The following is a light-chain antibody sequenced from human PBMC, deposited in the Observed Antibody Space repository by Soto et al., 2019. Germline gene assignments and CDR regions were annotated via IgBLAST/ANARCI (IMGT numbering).Light chain of an antibody. CDR3: QRYNNWPLT. CDR1: QSVSSSY. Sequence: PGERVTLSCRASQSVSSSYLTWYQQKPGQAPRLLIYGASTRATSIPARFSGSVSGTEFTLTISSLQPEDFEVYYCQRYNNWPLTFGGGTK. CDR2: GAS. J-gene: IGKJ4*01. V-gene: IGKV3D-15*01.